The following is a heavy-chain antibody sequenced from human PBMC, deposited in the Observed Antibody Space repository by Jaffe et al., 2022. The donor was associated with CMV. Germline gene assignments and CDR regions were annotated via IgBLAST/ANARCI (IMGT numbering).Heavy chain of an antibody. Sequence: QVTLRESGPALVKPTQTLTLTCTFSGFSLSTSGMCVSWIRQPPGKALEWLALIDWDDDKYYSTSLKTRLTISKDTSKNQVVLTMTNMDPVDTATYYCARIRVRAAAETYYYYGMDVWGQGTTVTVSS. CDR3: ARIRVRAAAETYYYYGMDV. CDR2: IDWDDDK. V-gene: IGHV2-70*01. J-gene: IGHJ6*02. CDR1: GFSLSTSGMC. D-gene: IGHD6-13*01.